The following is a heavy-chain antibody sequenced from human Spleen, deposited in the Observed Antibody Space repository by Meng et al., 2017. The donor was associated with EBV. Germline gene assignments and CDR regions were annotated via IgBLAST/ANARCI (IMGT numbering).Heavy chain of an antibody. V-gene: IGHV2-5*02. Sequence: QITLKESGPTLLKPTQTLTPTCPLSGLSLSTSGVSVAWIRQPPGKALEWLALIYWDDDKRYSPSLNSRLTITKDTSKNQVVLTMTNVDPVDTATYYCAQRQNRWPGWFDTWGQGILVTVAS. D-gene: IGHD5-24*01. CDR3: AQRQNRWPGWFDT. CDR1: GLSLSTSGVS. CDR2: IYWDDDK. J-gene: IGHJ5*02.